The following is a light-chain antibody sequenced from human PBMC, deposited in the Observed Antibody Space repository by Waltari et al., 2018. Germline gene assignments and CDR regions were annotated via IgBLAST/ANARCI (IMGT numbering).Light chain of an antibody. CDR1: SSDVGGYNY. J-gene: IGLJ2*01. V-gene: IGLV2-11*01. Sequence: QSALTQPRSVSGSPGQSVPTSCTGTSSDVGGYNYVSWYQQHPGKAPKLMIYDVSKRPSGVPDRFSGSKSGNTASLTISGLQAEDEADYYCCSYAGSYTSLFGGGTKLTVL. CDR3: CSYAGSYTSL. CDR2: DVS.